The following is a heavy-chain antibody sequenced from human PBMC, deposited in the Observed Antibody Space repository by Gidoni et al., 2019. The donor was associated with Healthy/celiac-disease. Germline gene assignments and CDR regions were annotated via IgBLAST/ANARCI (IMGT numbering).Heavy chain of an antibody. Sequence: EVQLVESGGVVVQPGGSLRLSCAASGFTFDDYPMHWVRQAPGKGLEWVSLISWDGGSTYYADSVKGRFTISRDNSKNSLYLQMNSLRTEDTALYYCATAGLIAAADRAEYFQHWGQGTLVTVSS. CDR2: ISWDGGST. CDR3: ATAGLIAAADRAEYFQH. CDR1: GFTFDDYP. V-gene: IGHV3-43*01. D-gene: IGHD6-13*01. J-gene: IGHJ1*01.